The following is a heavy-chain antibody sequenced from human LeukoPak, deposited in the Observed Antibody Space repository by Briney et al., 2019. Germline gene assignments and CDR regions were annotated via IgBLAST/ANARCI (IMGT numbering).Heavy chain of an antibody. Sequence: SETLTLTCSVSGGPNKTFYWSWIRQPPGKGLEWIGYISYSGSTNYNPSLKSRVTISVDTSKNQFSLTLSYVTAAETAGYYCVGGAAVSFDRWGQGSLVSVSS. D-gene: IGHD6-25*01. CDR2: ISYSGST. CDR3: VGGAAVSFDR. J-gene: IGHJ4*02. V-gene: IGHV4-59*01. CDR1: GGPNKTFY.